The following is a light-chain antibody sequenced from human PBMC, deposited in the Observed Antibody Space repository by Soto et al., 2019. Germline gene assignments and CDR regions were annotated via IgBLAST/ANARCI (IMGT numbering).Light chain of an antibody. J-gene: IGKJ2*01. V-gene: IGKV3-15*01. CDR3: QQYNTWPEYT. Sequence: ELVVTQSPATLSVSPGEGVTLSCRSSQSVGNSVAWYQQKPGQPPSLLIYGASTRFTGIPARFSGSGSGTEFTLTITSLQSEDFAVYYCQQYNTWPEYTFGQGTKLHIK. CDR1: QSVGNS. CDR2: GAS.